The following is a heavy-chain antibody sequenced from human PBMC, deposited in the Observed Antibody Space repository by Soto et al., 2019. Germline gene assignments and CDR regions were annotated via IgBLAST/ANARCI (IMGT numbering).Heavy chain of an antibody. Sequence: GGSLRLSCAASGFTFSSYAMSWVRQAPGKGLEWVSAISGSGGSTYYADSVKGRFTISRDNSKNTLYLQMNSLRAEDTAVYFFAKERRPGIQLWHRNPPDYWGQGTLVTVSS. CDR1: GFTFSSYA. V-gene: IGHV3-23*01. D-gene: IGHD5-18*01. CDR3: AKERRPGIQLWHRNPPDY. J-gene: IGHJ4*02. CDR2: ISGSGGST.